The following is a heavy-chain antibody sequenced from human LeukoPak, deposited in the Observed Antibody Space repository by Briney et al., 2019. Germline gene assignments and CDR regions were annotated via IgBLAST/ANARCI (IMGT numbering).Heavy chain of an antibody. Sequence: QPGGSLRLSCAASGFTFNTYAMSWVRQAPGKGLEWVSAISTGGVNTHYADSVKGRFTISRDNSKNTLYLQMNSLRAEDTAVYYCAKSSGWYAGGFDYWGQGTLVTVSS. CDR2: ISTGGVNT. V-gene: IGHV3-23*01. CDR1: GFTFNTYA. CDR3: AKSSGWYAGGFDY. J-gene: IGHJ4*02. D-gene: IGHD6-19*01.